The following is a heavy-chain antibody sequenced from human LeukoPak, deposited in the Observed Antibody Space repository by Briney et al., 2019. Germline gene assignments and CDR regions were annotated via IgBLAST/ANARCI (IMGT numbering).Heavy chain of an antibody. CDR3: ARDLSFGSLDF. V-gene: IGHV3-33*01. CDR2: MWYDGSKE. CDR1: GFTLSSHG. Sequence: AGGSLRLSCAASGFTLSSHGMHWVRQAPGKGLEWVAGMWYDGSKEDYADSVKGRFTISRDMSKNTLNLQMNSLRVEGTAMFYCARDLSFGSLDFRGQGTLVTVSS. J-gene: IGHJ4*02. D-gene: IGHD1-26*01.